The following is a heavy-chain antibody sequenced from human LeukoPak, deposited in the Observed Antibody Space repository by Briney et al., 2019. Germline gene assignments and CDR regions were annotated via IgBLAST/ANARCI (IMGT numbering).Heavy chain of an antibody. CDR3: ARVLTLRTGHFDY. D-gene: IGHD1-1*01. Sequence: ASVKVSCKASGYTFTGYYVHWVRQAPGQGLEWMGWINTNSGGTNYAQKFQGRVTMTRDTSISTAYMELSRLRSDDTAVYYCARVLTLRTGHFDYWGQGTLVTVSS. J-gene: IGHJ4*02. CDR2: INTNSGGT. CDR1: GYTFTGYY. V-gene: IGHV1-2*02.